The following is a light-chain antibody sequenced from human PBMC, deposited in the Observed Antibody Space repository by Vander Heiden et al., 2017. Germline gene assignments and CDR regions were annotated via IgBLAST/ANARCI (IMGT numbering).Light chain of an antibody. CDR1: QDITNY. CDR2: DAS. V-gene: IGKV1-33*01. J-gene: IGKJ4*01. Sequence: DSQMTQSPSSLSASVGDRVTITCQASQDITNYLNWYQQKPGKAPKLLIYDASSLETGVPSRFSGSGSGTDFAFTITSLQPEDIATYYCRQYANLPPLTFGGGTKVEIK. CDR3: RQYANLPPLT.